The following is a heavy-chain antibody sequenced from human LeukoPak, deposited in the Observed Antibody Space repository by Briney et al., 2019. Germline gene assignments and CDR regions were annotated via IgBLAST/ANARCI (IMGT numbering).Heavy chain of an antibody. CDR3: ARGLIAAAAIDY. CDR2: INHSGST. D-gene: IGHD6-13*01. J-gene: IGHJ4*02. CDR1: GGSFSGYY. Sequence: SETLSLTCAVYGGSFSGYYWSWIRQPPGKGLEWIGEINHSGSTNYNPSLKSRVTISVDTSKNQLSLKPSSVTAADTAVYYCARGLIAAAAIDYWGQGTLVTVSS. V-gene: IGHV4-34*01.